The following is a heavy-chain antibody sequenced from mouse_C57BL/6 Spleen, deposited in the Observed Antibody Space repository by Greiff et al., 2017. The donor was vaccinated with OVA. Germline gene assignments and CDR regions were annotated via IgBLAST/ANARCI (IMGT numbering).Heavy chain of an antibody. CDR3: ARQLYLDY. J-gene: IGHJ4*01. D-gene: IGHD2-12*01. CDR2: ISNGGGST. V-gene: IGHV5-12*01. Sequence: EVKVVESGGGLVQPGGSLKLSCAASGFTFSDYYMYWVRQTPEKRLEWVAYISNGGGSTYYPDTVKGRFTISRDNAKNTLYLQMSRLKSEDTAMYYCARQLYLDYWGQGTSVTVSS. CDR1: GFTFSDYY.